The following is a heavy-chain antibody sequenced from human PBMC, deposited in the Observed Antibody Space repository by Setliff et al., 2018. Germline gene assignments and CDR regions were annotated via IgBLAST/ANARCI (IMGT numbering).Heavy chain of an antibody. D-gene: IGHD2-2*01. CDR3: ARLSCSSNSCPFDY. V-gene: IGHV4-39*06. CDR2: VYYSGTA. CDR1: GASITSDAYY. Sequence: PSETLSLTCIVSGASITSDAYYWGWIRQPPGKGLEWIGSVYYSGTAYYNPSLKSRLYMSVDTSKNQFTLKVISVTAADTAVYYCARLSCSSNSCPFDYWVQGTLVTVSS. J-gene: IGHJ4*02.